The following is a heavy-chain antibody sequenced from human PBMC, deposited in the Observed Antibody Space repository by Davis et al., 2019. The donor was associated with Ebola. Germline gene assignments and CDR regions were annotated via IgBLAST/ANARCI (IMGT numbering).Heavy chain of an antibody. Sequence: GESLKISCAVSGFTFSTYWMTWVRPSPGKGLEWVVNIKQDGSEKYYVDSVKGRFTISRDNSKNTLYLQMNSLRVEDTAIYYCAREGGTAFDIWGQGTMVTVSS. CDR3: AREGGTAFDI. D-gene: IGHD1-1*01. J-gene: IGHJ3*02. CDR2: IKQDGSEK. CDR1: GFTFSTYW. V-gene: IGHV3-7*01.